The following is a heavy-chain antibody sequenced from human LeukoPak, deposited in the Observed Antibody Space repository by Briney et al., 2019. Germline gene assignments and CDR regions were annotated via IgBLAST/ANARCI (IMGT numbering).Heavy chain of an antibody. J-gene: IGHJ3*02. Sequence: PGGSLRLSCVASGFTVSTNYMSWVRQAPGKGLEWVSIIYSGGSTYYADSVKGRFTISRDNSKNTLYLQMNSLRAEDTAVYYCASYRYGSSFAFDIWGQGTMVTVSS. V-gene: IGHV3-66*01. D-gene: IGHD6-6*01. CDR2: IYSGGST. CDR3: ASYRYGSSFAFDI. CDR1: GFTVSTNY.